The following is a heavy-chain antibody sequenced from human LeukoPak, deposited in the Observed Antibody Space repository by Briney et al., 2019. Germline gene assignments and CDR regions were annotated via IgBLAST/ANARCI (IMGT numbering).Heavy chain of an antibody. CDR2: TSGSGGST. V-gene: IGHV3-23*01. CDR3: ARSQSQFWFYFDY. J-gene: IGHJ4*02. Sequence: PGGSLRLSCAASGFTFSSYAMSWVRQAPGKGLEWVSATSGSGGSTYYADSVKGRFTISRDNSKNTLYLQMNSLRAEDTAVYYCARSQSQFWFYFDYGGQGTLVTVSS. D-gene: IGHD3-9*01. CDR1: GFTFSSYA.